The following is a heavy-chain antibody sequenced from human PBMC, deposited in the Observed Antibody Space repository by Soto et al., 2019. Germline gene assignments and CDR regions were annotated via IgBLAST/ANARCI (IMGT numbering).Heavy chain of an antibody. CDR1: GFTFSSYW. CDR2: INSDGSST. J-gene: IGHJ6*02. Sequence: EVQLVESGGGLVQPGGSLRLSCAASGFTFSSYWMHWVRQAPGKGLVWVSRINSDGSSTSYADSVKGRFTISRDNAKNTLYLQMNSLRAEDTAVYYCARVLDSGYYYYYCGMDVWGQGTTVTVSS. D-gene: IGHD5-18*01. V-gene: IGHV3-74*01. CDR3: ARVLDSGYYYYYCGMDV.